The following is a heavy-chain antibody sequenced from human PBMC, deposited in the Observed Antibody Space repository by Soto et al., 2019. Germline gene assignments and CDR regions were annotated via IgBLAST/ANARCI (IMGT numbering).Heavy chain of an antibody. CDR2: ISAYNGNT. CDR3: ARGPYCSGGSCYFDY. D-gene: IGHD2-15*01. CDR1: GCTCTSYG. Sequence: ASVKVSCKASGCTCTSYGISWVRQAPGQGLEWMGWISAYNGNTNYAQKLQGRVTMTTDTSTSTAYMELRSLRSDDTAVYYCARGPYCSGGSCYFDYWGQGTLVTVSS. J-gene: IGHJ4*02. V-gene: IGHV1-18*01.